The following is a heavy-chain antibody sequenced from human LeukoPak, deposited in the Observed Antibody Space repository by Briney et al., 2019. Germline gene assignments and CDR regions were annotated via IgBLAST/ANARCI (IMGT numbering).Heavy chain of an antibody. V-gene: IGHV5-51*01. Sequence: GESLKISCKGSGYSFTSYWIGWVRQMPGKGLEWMGIIYPGDSDTRYSPSFEGLVTVSADKSISTAYLQWRRLQATDTAMYYCVRSPRGLIYYFDYWGQGTLVTVSS. CDR2: IYPGDSDT. D-gene: IGHD3-10*01. CDR1: GYSFTSYW. CDR3: VRSPRGLIYYFDY. J-gene: IGHJ4*02.